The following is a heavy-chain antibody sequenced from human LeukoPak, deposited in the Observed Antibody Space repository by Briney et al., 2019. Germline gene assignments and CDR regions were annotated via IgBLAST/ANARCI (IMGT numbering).Heavy chain of an antibody. J-gene: IGHJ6*02. Sequence: SETLSLTCTVYGGSISSGGYYWSWIRQHPGKGLEWIGYIYYSGSTYYNPSLKSRVTISVDTSKNQFSLKLSSVTAADTAVYYCARGKSRRLLEGMDVWGQGTTVTVSS. D-gene: IGHD2-15*01. CDR1: GGSISSGGYY. CDR3: ARGKSRRLLEGMDV. V-gene: IGHV4-31*03. CDR2: IYYSGST.